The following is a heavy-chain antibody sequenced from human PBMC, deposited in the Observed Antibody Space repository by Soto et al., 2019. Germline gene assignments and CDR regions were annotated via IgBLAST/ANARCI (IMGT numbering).Heavy chain of an antibody. V-gene: IGHV3-21*01. D-gene: IGHD3-10*01. CDR3: AREVVTMVRGVIITGYYGMDV. J-gene: IGHJ6*02. Sequence: GGSLRLSCAASGLTFSSYSMNWVRQAPGKRLEWVSSTSSRSSDIYYADSVKGRFTISRDNAKKSLYLQMTSLRAEDTAVYYCAREVVTMVRGVIITGYYGMDVSGQGTTVTVSS. CDR1: GLTFSSYS. CDR2: TSSRSSDI.